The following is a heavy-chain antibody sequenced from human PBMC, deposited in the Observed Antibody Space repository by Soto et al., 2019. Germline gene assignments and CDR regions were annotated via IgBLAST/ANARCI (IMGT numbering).Heavy chain of an antibody. CDR1: GYSFTSYW. V-gene: IGHV5-51*01. CDR2: IYPGDSDT. Sequence: GESLKISCKGSGYSFTSYWIGWVRQMPGKGLEWMGIIYPGDSDTRYSPSFQGQVTISADKSISTAYLQWSSLKASDTAMYYCARHEAALGNYMDVWGKGTTVTVSS. CDR3: ARHEAALGNYMDV. D-gene: IGHD1-26*01. J-gene: IGHJ6*03.